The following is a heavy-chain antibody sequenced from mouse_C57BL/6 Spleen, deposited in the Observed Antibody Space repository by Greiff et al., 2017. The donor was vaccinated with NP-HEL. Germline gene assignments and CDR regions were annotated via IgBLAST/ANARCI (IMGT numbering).Heavy chain of an antibody. V-gene: IGHV3-6*01. CDR2: ISYDGSN. CDR3: ARGYGNYFAY. Sequence: DVQLQESGPGLVKPSQSLSLTCSVTGYSITSGYYWNWIRQFPGNKLEWMGYISYDGSNNYNPSLKNRISITRDTSKNQFFLKLNSVTTEDTATYYCARGYGNYFAYWGQGTLVTVSA. CDR1: GYSITSGYY. J-gene: IGHJ3*01. D-gene: IGHD2-1*01.